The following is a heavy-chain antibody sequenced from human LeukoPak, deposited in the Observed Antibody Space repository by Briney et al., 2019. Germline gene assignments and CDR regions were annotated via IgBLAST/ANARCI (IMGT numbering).Heavy chain of an antibody. CDR3: TTVKTTMV. Sequence: QPGGSLNLSCAASGFPFSGSTMHWVRPAPGKGLEWVGRIRSKTDSYATAYAASVEGRFSISREDSKDTAYLQTNSLRTEDTAVYYCTTVKTTMVWGQGSLVTVSS. CDR1: GFPFSGST. V-gene: IGHV3-73*01. D-gene: IGHD5-18*01. J-gene: IGHJ4*02. CDR2: IRSKTDSYAT.